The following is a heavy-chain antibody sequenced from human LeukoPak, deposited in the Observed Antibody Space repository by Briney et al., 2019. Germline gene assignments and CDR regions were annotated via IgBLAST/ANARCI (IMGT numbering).Heavy chain of an antibody. CDR2: INPNSGGT. CDR3: ARGTRSVVVVPAASLDY. Sequence: ASVKVSCKASGYTFTGYYMHWVRQAPGQGLEWMGWINPNSGGTNYAQKFQGWVTMTRDTSISTAYMELNRLRSDDTAVYYCARGTRSVVVVPAASLDYWGQGTLATVSS. J-gene: IGHJ4*02. CDR1: GYTFTGYY. D-gene: IGHD2-2*01. V-gene: IGHV1-2*04.